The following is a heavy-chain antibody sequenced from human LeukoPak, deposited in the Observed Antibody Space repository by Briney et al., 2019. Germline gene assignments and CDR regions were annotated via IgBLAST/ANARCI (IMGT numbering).Heavy chain of an antibody. CDR2: IQYDESNK. D-gene: IGHD3-22*01. Sequence: GGSLRLSCVASGFIFSKYGMHWVRQAPGRGLEWVAFIQYDESNKYYADSIKGRFTLSRDNSKNTLYLQMNSLRPEDTAVYYCTRGGYYDGSGYYPFDYRGQGTLVTVSS. CDR3: TRGGYYDGSGYYPFDY. CDR1: GFIFSKYG. J-gene: IGHJ4*02. V-gene: IGHV3-30*02.